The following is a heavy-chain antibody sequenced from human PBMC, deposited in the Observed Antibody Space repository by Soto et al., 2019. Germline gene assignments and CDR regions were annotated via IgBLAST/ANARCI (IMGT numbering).Heavy chain of an antibody. V-gene: IGHV1-18*01. D-gene: IGHD3-10*01. CDR2: ISAYNGST. CDR1: GYTFTSYG. J-gene: IGHJ5*02. CDR3: ARLPLLLWFGELSLNWFDP. Sequence: ASVKVSCKASGYTFTSYGISWVRQAPGQGLEWMGWISAYNGSTNYAQKLQGRVTMTTDTSTSTAYMELRSLRSDDTAVYYCARLPLLLWFGELSLNWFDPWGQGTLVTVSS.